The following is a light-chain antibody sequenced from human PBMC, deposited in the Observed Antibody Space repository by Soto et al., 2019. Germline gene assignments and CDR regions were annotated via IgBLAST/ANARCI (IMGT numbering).Light chain of an antibody. CDR2: DDS. CDR3: QVWDGTSDHPVV. CDR1: NIGTKS. Sequence: SYELTQPPSVSVAPGQTARITCGGNNIGTKSVHWYQHKPGQAPVLVVHDDSDRPSEIPERFSGSNSGNTATLTISRVEAGDEADYYCQVWDGTSDHPVVFGGGTQLTVL. J-gene: IGLJ2*01. V-gene: IGLV3-21*02.